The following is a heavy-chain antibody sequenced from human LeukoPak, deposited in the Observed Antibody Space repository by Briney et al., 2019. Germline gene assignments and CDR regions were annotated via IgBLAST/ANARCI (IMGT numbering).Heavy chain of an antibody. CDR2: IYTSGST. CDR3: ARRDTVTRAFDY. V-gene: IGHV4-4*07. CDR1: GGFLSSYY. D-gene: IGHD4-17*01. Sequence: SETLSLTCTVSGGFLSSYYWSWIRQPAGKGLEWIGRIYTSGSTNYNPSLKSRVTMSVDTSKNQFSLKLSSVTAADTAVYYCARRDTVTRAFDYWGQGTLVTVSS. J-gene: IGHJ4*02.